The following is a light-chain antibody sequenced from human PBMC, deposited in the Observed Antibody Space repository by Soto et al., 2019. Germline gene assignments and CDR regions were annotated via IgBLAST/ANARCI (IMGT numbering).Light chain of an antibody. J-gene: IGKJ2*01. Sequence: IQLTQSPSSLSASVGYGVTITCLASQGISNYLAWYQQKPGEAPKLLIYAASTLQSGVPSRFSGSGSGTDFTLTISSLQPEDFATYYCQHANRYPPYTFGQGTMVDIK. CDR2: AAS. CDR1: QGISNY. V-gene: IGKV1-9*01. CDR3: QHANRYPPYT.